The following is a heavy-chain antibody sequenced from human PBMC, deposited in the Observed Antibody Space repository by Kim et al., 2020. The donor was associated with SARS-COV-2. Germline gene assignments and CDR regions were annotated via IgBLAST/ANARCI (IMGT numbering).Heavy chain of an antibody. D-gene: IGHD3-3*01. Sequence: SGPTLVNPTQTLTLTRTFSGFSLSTSGVGVVWIRQPPGKALEWLALIYWDDDTRYSLSLKIRLHITKDTSKNQVVLTMTNMDPVDTATYYCAHLQRRLTFLGVVIDDAFEIWGQGTMVTVSS. CDR3: AHLQRRLTFLGVVIDDAFEI. CDR1: GFSLSTSGVG. V-gene: IGHV2-5*02. CDR2: IYWDDDT. J-gene: IGHJ3*02.